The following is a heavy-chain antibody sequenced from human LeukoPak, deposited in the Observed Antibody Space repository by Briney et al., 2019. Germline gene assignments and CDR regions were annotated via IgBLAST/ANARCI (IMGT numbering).Heavy chain of an antibody. J-gene: IGHJ4*02. D-gene: IGHD6-19*01. V-gene: IGHV4-34*01. CDR2: INHSGST. CDR3: AREGTVAGSYFDY. CDR1: GGSFSGYY. Sequence: SETLSLTCAVYGGSFSGYYWSWIRQPPGKGLEWIGEINHSGSTNYNPSLKSRVTISVDTSKNQFSLKLSSVTAADTAVYHCAREGTVAGSYFDYWGQGTLVTVSS.